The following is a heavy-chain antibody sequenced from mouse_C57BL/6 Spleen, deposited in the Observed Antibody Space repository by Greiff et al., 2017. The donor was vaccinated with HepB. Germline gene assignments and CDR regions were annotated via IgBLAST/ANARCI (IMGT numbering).Heavy chain of an antibody. J-gene: IGHJ4*01. Sequence: EVKVVESGGGLVKPGGSLKLSCAASGFTFSSYAMSWVRQTPEKRLEWVATISDGGSYTYYPDNVKGRFTISRDNAKNNLYLQMSHLKSEDTAMYYCARDIYGRGMDYWGQGTSVTVSS. V-gene: IGHV5-4*01. D-gene: IGHD1-1*01. CDR2: ISDGGSYT. CDR1: GFTFSSYA. CDR3: ARDIYGRGMDY.